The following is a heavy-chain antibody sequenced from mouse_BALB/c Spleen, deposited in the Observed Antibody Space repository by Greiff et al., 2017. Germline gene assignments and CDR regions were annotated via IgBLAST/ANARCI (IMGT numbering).Heavy chain of an antibody. V-gene: IGHV5-17*02. CDR2: ISSGSSTI. Sequence: EVQGVESGGGLVQPGGSRKLSCAASGFTFSSFGMHWVRQAPEKGLEWVAYISSGSSTIYYADTVKGRFTISRDNPKNTLFLQMTSLRSEDTAMYYCARRGRYYAMDYWGQGTSVTVSS. D-gene: IGHD3-3*01. CDR1: GFTFSSFG. CDR3: ARRGRYYAMDY. J-gene: IGHJ4*01.